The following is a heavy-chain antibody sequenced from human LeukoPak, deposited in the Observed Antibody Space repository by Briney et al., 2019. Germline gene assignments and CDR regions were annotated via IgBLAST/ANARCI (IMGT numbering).Heavy chain of an antibody. CDR2: IYYSGST. D-gene: IGHD3-16*01. CDR1: GGSISSYY. Sequence: PSETLSLTCTVSGGSISSYYWSWIRQPPGKGLEWIGYIYYSGSTNYSPSLKSRVTISVDTSKNQFSLKLSSVTAADTAVYYCASLFGGVIDYWGQGTLVTVSS. CDR3: ASLFGGVIDY. J-gene: IGHJ4*02. V-gene: IGHV4-59*01.